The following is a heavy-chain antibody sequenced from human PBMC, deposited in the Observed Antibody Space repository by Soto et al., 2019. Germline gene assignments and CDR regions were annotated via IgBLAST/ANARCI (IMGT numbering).Heavy chain of an antibody. CDR3: AKDWDIVVVPAAMPLDY. CDR2: ISGSADST. CDR1: GFSFSSFA. D-gene: IGHD2-2*01. J-gene: IGHJ4*02. V-gene: IGHV3-23*01. Sequence: GGSLRLSCAASGFSFSSFAMNWVRQAPGKGLEWVSIISGSADSTFYADSVKGRFTISRDNSKSTLYLQMNSLRAEDTAVYYCAKDWDIVVVPAAMPLDYWGQGTLVTVSS.